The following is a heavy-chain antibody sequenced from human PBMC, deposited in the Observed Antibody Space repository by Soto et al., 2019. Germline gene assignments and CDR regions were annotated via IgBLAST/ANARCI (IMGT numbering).Heavy chain of an antibody. V-gene: IGHV3-7*03. Sequence: GGSLRLSCAASGFTFSSCWMSWVRQAPGKGLEWVANIKQSGSEKYYVDSVKGRFTISRDNAKNSLYLQMNSLRAEDTAVYYCARERYSYPLWGQGTLVTVSS. CDR1: GFTFSSCW. CDR2: IKQSGSEK. CDR3: ARERYSYPL. D-gene: IGHD5-18*01. J-gene: IGHJ4*02.